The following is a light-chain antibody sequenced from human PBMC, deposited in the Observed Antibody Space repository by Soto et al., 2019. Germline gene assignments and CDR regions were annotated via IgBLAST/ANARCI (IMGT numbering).Light chain of an antibody. CDR3: QQRGNWPT. V-gene: IGKV3-11*01. Sequence: EIVLTQSPATLSLSPGVRATLSCRASQGVSSNLAGYQQKPGQAPRLLLYDASNRATGIPARFSGSGSGTDFTLTISSLEPEGFAVYFCQQRGNWPTFGGGTKLEI. J-gene: IGKJ4*01. CDR2: DAS. CDR1: QGVSSN.